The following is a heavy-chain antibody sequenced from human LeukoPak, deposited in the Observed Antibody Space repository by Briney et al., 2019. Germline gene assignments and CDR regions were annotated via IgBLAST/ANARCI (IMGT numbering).Heavy chain of an antibody. CDR2: IYPGDSDT. V-gene: IGHV5-51*01. J-gene: IGHJ4*02. CDR3: ARQMTTVTTYDY. CDR1: GYSFTKYW. Sequence: GESLKISCKASGYSFTKYWIAWVRQMPGKGLEWMGIIYPGDSDTRYSPSFQGQVTISADKSISTAYLQWSSLKASDTAMYYCARQMTTVTTYDYWGQGTLVTVSS. D-gene: IGHD4-17*01.